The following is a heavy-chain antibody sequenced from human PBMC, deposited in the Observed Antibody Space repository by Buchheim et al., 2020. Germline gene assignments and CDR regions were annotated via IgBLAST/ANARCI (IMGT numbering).Heavy chain of an antibody. Sequence: EVQLVESGGGLVQPGGSLRLSCAASGFTFSSYWMSWVRQAPGKGLEWVANIKQDGSEKYYVDSVKGRFTISRDNAKNSLYLQMNSLRAEDTAVYYCARDPKTNSNNWNYVFDYWGQGTL. CDR3: ARDPKTNSNNWNYVFDY. CDR1: GFTFSSYW. CDR2: IKQDGSEK. D-gene: IGHD1-7*01. J-gene: IGHJ4*02. V-gene: IGHV3-7*03.